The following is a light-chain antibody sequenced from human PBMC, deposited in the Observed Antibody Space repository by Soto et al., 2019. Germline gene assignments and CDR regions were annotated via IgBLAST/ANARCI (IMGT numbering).Light chain of an antibody. V-gene: IGLV2-23*01. CDR3: CSYAGSSTFYV. J-gene: IGLJ1*01. CDR1: SSDVGSYNL. Sequence: QSVLTQPASVSGSPGQSITISCTGTSSDVGSYNLVPWYQQHPGKAPKLMIYEGSKRPSGVSNRFSGSKSGNTASLTISALQAEDEADYYCCSYAGSSTFYVLGTGTRSPS. CDR2: EGS.